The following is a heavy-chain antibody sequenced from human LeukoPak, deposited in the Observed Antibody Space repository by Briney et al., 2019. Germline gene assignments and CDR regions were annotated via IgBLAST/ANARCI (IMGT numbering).Heavy chain of an antibody. Sequence: GGSLKISCKGSGYSFTSYWIGWVRQMPGKGLEWMGIIYPGDSDTRYSPSFQGQVTISADKSISTAYLQWSSLKASDTAMYYCARGVLSYSSSSHWFDPWGQGTLVTVSS. CDR1: GYSFTSYW. J-gene: IGHJ5*02. D-gene: IGHD6-6*01. CDR3: ARGVLSYSSSSHWFDP. V-gene: IGHV5-51*01. CDR2: IYPGDSDT.